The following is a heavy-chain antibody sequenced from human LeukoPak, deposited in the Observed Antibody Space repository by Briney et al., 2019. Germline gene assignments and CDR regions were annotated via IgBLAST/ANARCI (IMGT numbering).Heavy chain of an antibody. CDR3: ARADYDILTGSPKIDY. Sequence: PSETLSLTCTVSGGSISSSSYSWGWIRQPPGKGLEWIGTIYYSGSTYYNPSLKSRVTISVDTSKNQFSLKLSSVTAADTAVYYCARADYDILTGSPKIDYWGQGTLVTVSS. CDR1: GGSISSSSYS. D-gene: IGHD3-9*01. CDR2: IYYSGST. J-gene: IGHJ4*02. V-gene: IGHV4-39*01.